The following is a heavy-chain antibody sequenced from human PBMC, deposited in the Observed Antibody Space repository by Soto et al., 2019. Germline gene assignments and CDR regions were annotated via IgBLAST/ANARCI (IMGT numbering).Heavy chain of an antibody. CDR1: GYTFTTYT. CDR2: LNVANGNT. D-gene: IGHD2-15*01. V-gene: IGHV1-3*01. J-gene: IGHJ6*02. Sequence: ASVKVSCKASGYTFTTYTMHWVRQAPGQRLEWMGWLNVANGNTRYSQRFQGRVSITRDTSASTAYMELSSLRSEDTAVYYCARFIGGAYGMDVWXQGTTVTVSS. CDR3: ARFIGGAYGMDV.